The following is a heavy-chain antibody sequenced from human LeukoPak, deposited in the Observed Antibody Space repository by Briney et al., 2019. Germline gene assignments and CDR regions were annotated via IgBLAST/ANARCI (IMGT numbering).Heavy chain of an antibody. CDR1: GGSISSYY. D-gene: IGHD5-24*01. CDR2: IYYSGST. V-gene: IGHV4-59*13. J-gene: IGHJ4*02. Sequence: PSETLSLTCTVSGGSISSYYWSRIRQPPGKGLEWIGYIYYSGSTNYNPSLKSRVTISVDTSKNQFSLKLSSVTAADTAVYYCARSRRDGYNLEFDYWGQGTLVTVSS. CDR3: ARSRRDGYNLEFDY.